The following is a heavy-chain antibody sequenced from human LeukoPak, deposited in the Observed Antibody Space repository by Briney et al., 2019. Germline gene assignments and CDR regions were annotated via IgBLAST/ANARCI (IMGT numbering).Heavy chain of an antibody. Sequence: SVKVSCKASGGTFSSYAISWVRQAPGQGLEWMGGIIPIFGTANYAQKFQGRVTITADKSTSTAYMELSSLRSEDTAVYYCARSPHILIGENFDYWGQGTLLTVSS. D-gene: IGHD3-9*01. V-gene: IGHV1-69*06. CDR3: ARSPHILIGENFDY. J-gene: IGHJ4*02. CDR2: IIPIFGTA. CDR1: GGTFSSYA.